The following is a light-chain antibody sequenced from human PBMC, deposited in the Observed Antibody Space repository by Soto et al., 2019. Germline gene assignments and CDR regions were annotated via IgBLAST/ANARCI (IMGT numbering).Light chain of an antibody. Sequence: EIVMTQSPATLSVSPGERATLSCRASQSVGTNLAWYQQKPGQAPRLLIYGASTRATGIPARFSGGGSGTEFTLTISSLQSEDFAVYFCQQYNNWPPTWTFGQGTKVDIK. J-gene: IGKJ1*01. CDR2: GAS. CDR3: QQYNNWPPTWT. V-gene: IGKV3-15*01. CDR1: QSVGTN.